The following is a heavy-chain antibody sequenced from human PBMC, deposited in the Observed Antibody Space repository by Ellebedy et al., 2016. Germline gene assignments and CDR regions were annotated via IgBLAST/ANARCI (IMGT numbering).Heavy chain of an antibody. CDR2: INHSGST. J-gene: IGHJ4*02. Sequence: SETLSLTCAVYGGSFSGYYWSWIRQPPGKGLEWIGEINHSGSTNYNPSLKSRVTISVDTSKNQFSLKLSSVTAADTAVYYCARRSRVRYSGYDWGLGYWGQGTLVTVSS. CDR3: ARRSRVRYSGYDWGLGY. D-gene: IGHD5-12*01. V-gene: IGHV4-34*01. CDR1: GGSFSGYY.